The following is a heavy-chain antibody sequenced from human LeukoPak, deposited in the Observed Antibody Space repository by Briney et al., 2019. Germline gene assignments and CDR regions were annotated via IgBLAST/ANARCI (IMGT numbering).Heavy chain of an antibody. V-gene: IGHV1-18*01. J-gene: IGHJ4*02. CDR3: ARALSSGCSSTSCSDFDY. CDR2: ISAYNGNT. Sequence: ASVKVSCKASGYTFTSYGISWVRQAPGQGLESMGWISAYNGNTNYAQKLQGRVTMTTDTSTSTAYMELRSLRSDDTAVYYCARALSSGCSSTSCSDFDYWGQGTLVTVSS. CDR1: GYTFTSYG. D-gene: IGHD2-2*01.